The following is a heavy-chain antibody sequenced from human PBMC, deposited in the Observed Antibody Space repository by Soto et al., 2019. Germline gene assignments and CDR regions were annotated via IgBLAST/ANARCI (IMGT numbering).Heavy chain of an antibody. Sequence: GGSLRLSCAASGFTFSSYAMSWVRQAPGKGLEWVSAISGSGGSTYYADSVKGRFTISRDNSKNTLYLQMNSLRAEDTAVYYCAKDLRVVVVPAAIGFGWFDPWGQGTLVTVSS. CDR1: GFTFSSYA. CDR3: AKDLRVVVVPAAIGFGWFDP. J-gene: IGHJ5*02. D-gene: IGHD2-2*01. V-gene: IGHV3-23*01. CDR2: ISGSGGST.